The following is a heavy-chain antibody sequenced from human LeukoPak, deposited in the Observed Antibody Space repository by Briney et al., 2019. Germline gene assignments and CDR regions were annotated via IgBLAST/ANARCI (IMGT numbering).Heavy chain of an antibody. CDR3: TPPFSPRSSTMGLGD. D-gene: IGHD1-26*01. V-gene: IGHV3-15*01. CDR2: IKSKTDGGTT. J-gene: IGHJ4*02. Sequence: PGGSLRLSCAASGFTFSNAWMSWVRQAPGKGLEWVGRIKSKTDGGTTDYAAPVKGGFTISRDDSKNTLYLQMNSLKTEDTAVYYCTPPFSPRSSTMGLGDWGQGTLVTVSS. CDR1: GFTFSNAW.